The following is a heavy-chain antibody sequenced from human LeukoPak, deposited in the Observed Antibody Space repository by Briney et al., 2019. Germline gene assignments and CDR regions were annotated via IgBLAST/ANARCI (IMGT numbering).Heavy chain of an antibody. CDR2: ITGSSSK. CDR1: GFTFSSYN. Sequence: GGFLRLSCAASGFTFSSYNMNWVRQAPGKGLEWVSQITGSSSKYYADSVRGRFTISRDNAENSLYLQMNSLRAEDTAVYYCARDFMYNVNCAGCWGQGTLVTVSS. CDR3: ARDFMYNVNCAGC. D-gene: IGHD1-14*01. J-gene: IGHJ4*02. V-gene: IGHV3-48*01.